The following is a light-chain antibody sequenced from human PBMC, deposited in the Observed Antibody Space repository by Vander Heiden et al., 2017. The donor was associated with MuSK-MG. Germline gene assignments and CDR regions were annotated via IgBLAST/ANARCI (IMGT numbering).Light chain of an antibody. V-gene: IGLV3-1*01. Sequence: SYDLTQPPPFSVSPRQTASITCSGDKLGDKYACWYQQKPGQSPVRVIYQDSKRPSGIPERFSGSNSGKTATLTISGTQAMDESDYYCQGWDSSVVFGGGTKLTVL. J-gene: IGLJ2*01. CDR3: QGWDSSVV. CDR2: QDS. CDR1: KLGDKY.